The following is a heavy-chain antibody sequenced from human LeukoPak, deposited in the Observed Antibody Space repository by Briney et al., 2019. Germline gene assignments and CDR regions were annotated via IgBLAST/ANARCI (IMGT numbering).Heavy chain of an antibody. J-gene: IGHJ4*02. CDR1: GYSISSCYY. V-gene: IGHV4-38-2*01. Sequence: PSETLSLTCAVSGYSISSCYYWGGIRQPPGKGLEWIGSIYHSGSTYYNPSLKSRVTISVDTSKNQFSLKLSSVTAADTAVYYCARPSGSYLQASDYWGQGPLVPVSS. D-gene: IGHD1-26*01. CDR3: ARPSGSYLQASDY. CDR2: IYHSGST.